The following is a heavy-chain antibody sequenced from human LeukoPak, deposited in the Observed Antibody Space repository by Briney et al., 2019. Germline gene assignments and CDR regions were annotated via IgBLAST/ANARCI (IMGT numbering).Heavy chain of an antibody. CDR3: ARWHLLGYCSGCSCLRGDTNWFDP. CDR1: GGSVSSGSYY. J-gene: IGHJ5*02. Sequence: PSETLSLTCTVSGGSVSSGSYYWGCIRQPPGKGRVWDVSIYDSGSTYYNPSLKSRVTISVDTSKTQFCLTLSSVNAEDTAVYYCARWHLLGYCSGCSCLRGDTNWFDPWGQGTLVTVSS. CDR2: IYDSGST. V-gene: IGHV4-39*01. D-gene: IGHD2-15*01.